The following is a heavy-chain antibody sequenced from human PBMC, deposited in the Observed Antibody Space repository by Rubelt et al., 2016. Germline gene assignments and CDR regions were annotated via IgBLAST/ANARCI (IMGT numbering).Heavy chain of an antibody. CDR2: INADGSGT. J-gene: IGHJ4*02. CDR3: GNDQSVRGPTTSDY. CDR1: GFTFSSYW. Sequence: ESGGGLVQPGGSLRLSCAASGFTFSSYWMHWFRQVPGKGPVWVSRINADGSGTNYADSVKGRFTISRDNAKRAWYLQMYSLRAEDTAIYYCGNDQSVRGPTTSDYWGQGTLVTVSS. D-gene: IGHD1-1*01. V-gene: IGHV3-74*02.